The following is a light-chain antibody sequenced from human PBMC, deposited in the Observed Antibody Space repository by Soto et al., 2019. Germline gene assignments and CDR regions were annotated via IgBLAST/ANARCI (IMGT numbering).Light chain of an antibody. Sequence: EIVLTQSPGTLSLSPGQRVTLSCRSIHSVSSSYLAWYQQKPGQAPRLLFYGASSRATGIPDRFSASGSGTDFILTISRLEPDDFAVYYCQQYGRSPWTFGQGTKVDIK. V-gene: IGKV3-20*01. CDR3: QQYGRSPWT. J-gene: IGKJ1*01. CDR2: GAS. CDR1: HSVSSSY.